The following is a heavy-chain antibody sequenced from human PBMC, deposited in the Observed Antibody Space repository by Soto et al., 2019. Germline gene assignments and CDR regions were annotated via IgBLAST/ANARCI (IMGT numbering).Heavy chain of an antibody. V-gene: IGHV2-26*01. D-gene: IGHD1-26*01. Sequence: SGPTLANPTETLTLTCTVSGFSLSNAEVGVSWIRQPPGKALEWLAQIFSNDEKTYTTPLKRSLTIHNDTSKTQADHTIHNFVPLYTAAYYCSRIGRLVGAAYYFDYWGQGILVTVSS. CDR2: IFSNDEK. CDR3: SRIGRLVGAAYYFDY. J-gene: IGHJ4*02. CDR1: GFSLSNAEVG.